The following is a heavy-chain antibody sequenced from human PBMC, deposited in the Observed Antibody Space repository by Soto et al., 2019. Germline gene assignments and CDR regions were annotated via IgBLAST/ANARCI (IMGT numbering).Heavy chain of an antibody. CDR3: ARDLWGYCGTDCYPLDV. CDR1: GGSISGTA. V-gene: IGHV4-59*01. Sequence: SETQSLTGTVSGGSISGTAWSWVREPPGKGLEKIGYMYNTGSRVYNPSFKSRVTISVDMSKNQFSLKLNSVTAADTAVYYCARDLWGYCGTDCYPLDVWGQGTTVS. D-gene: IGHD2-21*02. CDR2: MYNTGSR. J-gene: IGHJ6*02.